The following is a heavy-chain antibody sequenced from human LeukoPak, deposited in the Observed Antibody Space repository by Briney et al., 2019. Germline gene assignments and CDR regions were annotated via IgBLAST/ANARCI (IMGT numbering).Heavy chain of an antibody. CDR2: INPNSGGT. Sequence: ASVKVSCMASGYTFTGYYMHWVRQAPGQGLEWTGWINPNSGGTNYAQKFQGRVTMTRDTSISTAYMELSRLRSDDTAVYYCARNFYFGSSGYYHYWGQGTLVTVSS. J-gene: IGHJ4*02. CDR1: GYTFTGYY. CDR3: ARNFYFGSSGYYHY. D-gene: IGHD3-22*01. V-gene: IGHV1-2*02.